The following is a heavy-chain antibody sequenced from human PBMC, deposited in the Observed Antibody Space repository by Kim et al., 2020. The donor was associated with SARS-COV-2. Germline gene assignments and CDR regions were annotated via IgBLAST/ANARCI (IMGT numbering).Heavy chain of an antibody. Sequence: GGSLRLSCAASGFTFSSYAMSWVRQAPGKGLEWVSAISGSGGSTYYADSVKGRFTISRDNSKNTLYLQMSSMRAEDTAVYYCAKLDRITMIVVVITGIDYWGQGTLVTVSS. V-gene: IGHV3-23*01. CDR3: AKLDRITMIVVVITGIDY. J-gene: IGHJ4*02. CDR2: ISGSGGST. D-gene: IGHD3-22*01. CDR1: GFTFSSYA.